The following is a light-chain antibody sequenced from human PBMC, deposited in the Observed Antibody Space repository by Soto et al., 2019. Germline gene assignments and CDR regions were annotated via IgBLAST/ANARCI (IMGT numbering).Light chain of an antibody. Sequence: EIVLTQSPGTLSLSPGERATLSCRASQSVSSSCLAWYQQKPGQAPRLLIYGASSRATGIPDRFSGSGSGTDFTLTISRLEPEDFAVYYCQQYGSSPTFGQGTKV. CDR1: QSVSSSC. CDR3: QQYGSSPT. CDR2: GAS. V-gene: IGKV3-20*01. J-gene: IGKJ1*01.